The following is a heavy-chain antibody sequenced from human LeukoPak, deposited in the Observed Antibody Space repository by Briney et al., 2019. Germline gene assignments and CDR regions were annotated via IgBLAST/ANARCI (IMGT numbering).Heavy chain of an antibody. J-gene: IGHJ6*02. V-gene: IGHV3-33*01. CDR2: IWYDGSKK. CDR3: ARDILDVIRYFDRKKHYGIDV. Sequence: GGSLRLSCAASGFTFSSYGMHWVRQAPGKGLEGVAVIWYDGSKKYYADSVKGRFTISRDNSKNTLYLQMNSLRAEETAVYCCARDILDVIRYFDRKKHYGIDVWGQGTTVTVSS. CDR1: GFTFSSYG. D-gene: IGHD3-9*01.